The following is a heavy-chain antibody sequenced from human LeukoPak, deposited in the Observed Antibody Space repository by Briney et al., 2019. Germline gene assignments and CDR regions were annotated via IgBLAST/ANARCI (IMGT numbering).Heavy chain of an antibody. CDR1: GGSFSGYY. D-gene: IGHD3-22*01. J-gene: IGHJ4*02. V-gene: IGHV4-34*01. CDR3: ARGSSYYYDSSFDY. CDR2: INHSGST. Sequence: PSETLSLSCAVYGGSFSGYYWRWIRQPPGKGLEWIGEINHSGSTNYNPSLKSRVTISVDTSKNQFSLKLSSVTAADTAVYYCARGSSYYYDSSFDYWGQGTLVTVSS.